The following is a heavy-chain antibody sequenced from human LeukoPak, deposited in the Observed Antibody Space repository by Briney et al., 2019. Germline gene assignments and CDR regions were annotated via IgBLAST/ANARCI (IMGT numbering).Heavy chain of an antibody. CDR3: ARDGDSGMDV. CDR2: IYSGGST. D-gene: IGHD3-10*01. V-gene: IGHV3-53*04. CDR1: GFTASSNY. Sequence: RGGSLRLSCAASGFTASSNYMSWVRQAPGKGLEWVSSIYSGGSTYYADSVKGRFTISRHNSKNTLYLQMNSLRAEDTAVYYCARDGDSGMDVWGQGTTVTVSS. J-gene: IGHJ6*02.